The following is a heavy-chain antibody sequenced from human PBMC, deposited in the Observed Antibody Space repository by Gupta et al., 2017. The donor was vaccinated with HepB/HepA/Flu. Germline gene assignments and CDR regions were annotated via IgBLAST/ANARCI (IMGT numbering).Heavy chain of an antibody. V-gene: IGHV3-33*01. CDR2: IWYDGSNK. D-gene: IGHD1-26*01. CDR3: VRDKSFYLDS. J-gene: IGHJ4*02. CDR1: GFPFSNYG. Sequence: QVQLVESGGGVVKPGRSLRLSCSASGFPFSNYGMHWGRQAPGQGLKWVAVIWYDGSNKYYADSVKGRFTISRDQSNNTVNLQMNSLRVEDTAVYFCVRDKSFYLDSWGQGTLVTVSS.